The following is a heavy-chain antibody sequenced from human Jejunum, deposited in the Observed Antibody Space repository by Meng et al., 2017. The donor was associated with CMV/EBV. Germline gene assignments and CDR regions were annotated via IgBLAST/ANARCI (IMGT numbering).Heavy chain of an antibody. CDR3: AKFVGYTYGFDY. V-gene: IGHV3-23*03. J-gene: IGHJ4*02. D-gene: IGHD5-18*01. CDR2: SFRRDGGT. Sequence: AASGFTFSDHAMNWVRQAPGKGLDWVSVSFRRDGGTYYAASVKGRFIISRDNSKNTFYLQMNSLRGEDTAIYYCAKFVGYTYGFDYWGPGTLVTVSS. CDR1: GFTFSDHA.